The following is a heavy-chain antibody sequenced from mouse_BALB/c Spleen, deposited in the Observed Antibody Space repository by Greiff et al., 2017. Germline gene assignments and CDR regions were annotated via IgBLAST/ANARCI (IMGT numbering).Heavy chain of an antibody. Sequence: VQLQQSGPGLVKPSQSLSLTCSVTGYSITSGYYWNWIRQFPGNKLEWMGYISYDGSNNYNPSLKNRISITRDTSKNQFFLKLNSVTTEDTATYYCAREEGYYGYRYFDVWGAGTTVTVSS. CDR2: ISYDGSN. CDR1: GYSITSGYY. J-gene: IGHJ1*01. V-gene: IGHV3-6*02. D-gene: IGHD1-1*01. CDR3: AREEGYYGYRYFDV.